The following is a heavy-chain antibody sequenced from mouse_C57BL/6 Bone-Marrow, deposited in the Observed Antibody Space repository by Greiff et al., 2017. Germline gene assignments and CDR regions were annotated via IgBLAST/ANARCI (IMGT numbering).Heavy chain of an antibody. V-gene: IGHV1-50*01. CDR3: ARGYGSNYFDY. Sequence: QVQLQQPGAELVKPGASVKLSCKASGYTFTSYWMQWVKQRPGQGLEWIGEIDPSDSDTNYNQKFKGKATLTVDTSTSAAYMQLSSLTSEDSAVYYCARGYGSNYFDYWGQGTTLTVSS. D-gene: IGHD1-1*01. CDR1: GYTFTSYW. CDR2: IDPSDSDT. J-gene: IGHJ2*01.